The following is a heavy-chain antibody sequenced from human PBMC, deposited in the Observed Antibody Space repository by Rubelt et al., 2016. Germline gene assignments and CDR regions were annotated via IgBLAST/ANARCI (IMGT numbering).Heavy chain of an antibody. CDR2: FDPEDGET. V-gene: IGHV1-24*01. CDR3: ARVSGYDPFYYYGMDV. D-gene: IGHD5-12*01. Sequence: QVQLVQSGAEVKKPGASVKVSCKVSGYTLTELSMHWVRQAPGKGLEWMGGFDPEDGETIYAQNVKGRVPMTEDTSTATAYMELSSMRSEDTAVYYCARVSGYDPFYYYGMDVWGQGTTVTVSS. J-gene: IGHJ6*02. CDR1: GYTLTELS.